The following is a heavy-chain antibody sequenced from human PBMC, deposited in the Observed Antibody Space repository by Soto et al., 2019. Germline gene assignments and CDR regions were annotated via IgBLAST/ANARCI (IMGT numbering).Heavy chain of an antibody. CDR2: IWYDGSNK. CDR3: AMSSSGYYQWYYYYYYGMDV. D-gene: IGHD3-22*01. J-gene: IGHJ6*02. CDR1: GFTFSSYG. V-gene: IGHV3-33*01. Sequence: QVQLVESGGGVVQPGRSLRLSCAASGFTFSSYGMHWVRQAPGKGLEWVAVIWYDGSNKYYADSVKGRFTISRDNSKNALYLKMNSLRAEDTAVYYCAMSSSGYYQWYYYYYYGMDVLGQGTTVTDSS.